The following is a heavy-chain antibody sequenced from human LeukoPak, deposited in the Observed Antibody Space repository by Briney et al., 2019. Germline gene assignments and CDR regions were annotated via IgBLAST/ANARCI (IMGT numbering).Heavy chain of an antibody. J-gene: IGHJ5*02. Sequence: ASVKVSCKASGGTFSNYAISWVRQAPGQGLEWMGGIIPIFGTTNYAQKFQGRVTITADKSTSTAYMELSSLRSEDTAVYYCAAITMVRGVIINNWFDPWGQGTLVTVSS. V-gene: IGHV1-69*06. CDR3: AAITMVRGVIINNWFDP. CDR2: IIPIFGTT. CDR1: GGTFSNYA. D-gene: IGHD3-10*01.